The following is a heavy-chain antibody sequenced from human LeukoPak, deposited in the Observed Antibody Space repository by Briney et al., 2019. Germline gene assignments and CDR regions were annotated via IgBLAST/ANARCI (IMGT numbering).Heavy chain of an antibody. D-gene: IGHD6-6*01. J-gene: IGHJ4*02. V-gene: IGHV3-9*03. CDR3: AKDMGYSSSSGFDY. CDR2: ISWNSGSI. CDR1: GFTFDDYA. Sequence: GGSLRLSCAASGFTFDDYAMHWVRHAPGKGLEWVSGISWNSGSIGYADSVKGRFTISRDNAKNSLYLQMNSLRAEDMALYYCAKDMGYSSSSGFDYWGQGTLVTVSS.